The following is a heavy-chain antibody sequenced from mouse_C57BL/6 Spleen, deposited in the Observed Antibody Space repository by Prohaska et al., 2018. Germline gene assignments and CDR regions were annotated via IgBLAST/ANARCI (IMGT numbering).Heavy chain of an antibody. Sequence: EVQLVESGGVLVKPGGSLTLSCAASGFTFSSYGMSWVRKTPEKWLGWVETISSGGSYTYYPDSVKGLFTISRDNAKNTLYLQMSSLKSEDTAMYYCARHRLGYWGQGTTLTVSS. CDR2: ISSGGSYT. J-gene: IGHJ2*01. D-gene: IGHD3-2*02. V-gene: IGHV5-6*01. CDR1: GFTFSSYG. CDR3: ARHRLGY.